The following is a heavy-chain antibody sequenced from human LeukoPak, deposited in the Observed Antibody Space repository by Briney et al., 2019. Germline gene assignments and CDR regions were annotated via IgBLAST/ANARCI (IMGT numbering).Heavy chain of an antibody. J-gene: IGHJ4*02. CDR2: IYYSGNT. D-gene: IGHD3-3*01. V-gene: IGHV4-59*12. Sequence: SETLSLTCTVSGGSISSYYWSWIRQPPGKGLEWIGYIYYSGNTHYNPSLKSRVTISVDTPKNQFSLKLNSVTAADTAVYYCAREVGARSGYYYWGQGTLVTVSS. CDR1: GGSISSYY. CDR3: AREVGARSGYYY.